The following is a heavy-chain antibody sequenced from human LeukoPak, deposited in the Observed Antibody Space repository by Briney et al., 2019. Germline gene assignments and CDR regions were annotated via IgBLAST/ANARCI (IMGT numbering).Heavy chain of an antibody. CDR1: GFTFSSYG. CDR2: ISYAGSNK. V-gene: IGHV3-30*18. J-gene: IGHJ3*02. D-gene: IGHD1-1*01. CDR3: AKAVWNDGAFDI. Sequence: GGSLRLSCAASGFTFSSYGMHWVRQAPGKGLEWVAVISYAGSNKYYADSVKGRFTISRDNSKNTLYLQMNSLRAEDTAVYYCAKAVWNDGAFDIWGQGTMVTVSS.